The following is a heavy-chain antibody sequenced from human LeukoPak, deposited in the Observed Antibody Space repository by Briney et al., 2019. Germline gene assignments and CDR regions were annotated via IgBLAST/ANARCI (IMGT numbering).Heavy chain of an antibody. CDR1: GGTFSSYA. J-gene: IGHJ6*02. D-gene: IGHD2-15*01. CDR2: IIPIFGTA. CDR3: ARVVVVAATPIVPNYGMDV. V-gene: IGHV1-69*13. Sequence: GASVKVSCKASGGTFSSYAISWVRQAPGQGLEWMGGIIPIFGTANYAQKFQGRVTITADESTSTAYMELSSLRSEDTAVYYCARVVVVAATPIVPNYGMDVWGQGTTVTVSS.